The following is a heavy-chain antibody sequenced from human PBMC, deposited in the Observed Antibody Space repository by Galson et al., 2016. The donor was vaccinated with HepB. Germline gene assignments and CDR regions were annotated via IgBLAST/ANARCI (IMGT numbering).Heavy chain of an antibody. CDR3: ARQSVAAPWSWFDP. D-gene: IGHD6-6*01. CDR1: GGSLTSTSYF. CDR2: IYYSGST. J-gene: IGHJ5*02. V-gene: IGHV4-39*01. Sequence: TLSLTCTVSGGSLTSTSYFWGWMRQSPGKGLEWIGYIYYSGSTYYNPSLKSRVTISVDTSKNQFSLKLSSVTAADTALYYCARQSVAAPWSWFDPWGQGTLVTVSS.